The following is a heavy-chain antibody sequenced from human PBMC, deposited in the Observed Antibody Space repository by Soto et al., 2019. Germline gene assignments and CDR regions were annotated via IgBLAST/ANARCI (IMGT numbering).Heavy chain of an antibody. CDR1: GGTFSSYA. J-gene: IGHJ3*02. V-gene: IGHV1-69*06. CDR2: IIPIFGTA. D-gene: IGHD3-22*01. CDR3: ARDLSLYYYDSSGLLGLDI. Sequence: SVKVSCKASGGTFSSYAISWVRQAPGQGFEWMGGIIPIFGTANYAQKFQGRVTITADKSTSTAYMELSSLRSEDTAVYYCARDLSLYYYDSSGLLGLDIWGQGTMVTVSS.